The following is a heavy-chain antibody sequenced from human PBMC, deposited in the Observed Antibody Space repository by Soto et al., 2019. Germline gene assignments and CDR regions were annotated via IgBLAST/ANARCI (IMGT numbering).Heavy chain of an antibody. D-gene: IGHD5-12*01. J-gene: IGHJ6*02. CDR1: GGSISSGDYY. Sequence: QVQLQESGPGLVKPSQTLSLTCTVSGGSISSGDYYWSWIRQPPGKGLEWIGYIYYSGSTYYNPSLKSRVTISVDTSKNQFSLKLSSVTAADTAVYYCARFGYSGYDRHYGMDVWGQGTTVTVSS. V-gene: IGHV4-30-4*01. CDR2: IYYSGST. CDR3: ARFGYSGYDRHYGMDV.